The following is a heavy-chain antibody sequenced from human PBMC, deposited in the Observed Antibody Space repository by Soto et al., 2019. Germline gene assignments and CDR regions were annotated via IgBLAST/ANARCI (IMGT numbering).Heavy chain of an antibody. V-gene: IGHV5-51*01. D-gene: IGHD2-15*01. Sequence: EVRLAQSGGELKKPGESLKISCTGSGYSFTYYWIAWVRQRPGKDLEWMGIIYPNDADTRYNPAFQGQVTISADKSISTAYLQWTSLKTSDTAMYYCARVPSVVTPGNDYFGVDVWGQGTTVIVSS. J-gene: IGHJ6*02. CDR2: IYPNDADT. CDR1: GYSFTYYW. CDR3: ARVPSVVTPGNDYFGVDV.